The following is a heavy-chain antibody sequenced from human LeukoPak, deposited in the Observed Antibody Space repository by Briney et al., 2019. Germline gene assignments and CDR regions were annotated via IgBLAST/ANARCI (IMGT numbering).Heavy chain of an antibody. CDR1: GYTFTSYW. J-gene: IGHJ4*02. D-gene: IGHD6-13*01. Sequence: GESLKISCKASGYTFTSYWISWVRQMPGKGLEWMGKIDPSDSYTSYSPSFQGHVTISADKSISAAFLQWSSLKASDSAMYYCVRHGLGSSWFGFDYWGQGTLVTVSS. V-gene: IGHV5-10-1*01. CDR2: IDPSDSYT. CDR3: VRHGLGSSWFGFDY.